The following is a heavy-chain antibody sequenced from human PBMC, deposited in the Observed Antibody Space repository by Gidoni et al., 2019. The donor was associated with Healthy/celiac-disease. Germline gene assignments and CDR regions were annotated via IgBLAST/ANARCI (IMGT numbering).Heavy chain of an antibody. V-gene: IGHV3-9*03. CDR3: AKDRGYSYGEIDY. CDR2: ISWNSGSI. D-gene: IGHD5-18*01. Sequence: EVQLVESGGGLVQPGRSMRLSCAASGFTFDDYAMHWVRQAPGKGLEWVSGISWNSGSIGYADSVKGRFTISRDNAKNSLYLQMNSLRAEDMALYYCAKDRGYSYGEIDYWGQGTLVTVSS. CDR1: GFTFDDYA. J-gene: IGHJ4*02.